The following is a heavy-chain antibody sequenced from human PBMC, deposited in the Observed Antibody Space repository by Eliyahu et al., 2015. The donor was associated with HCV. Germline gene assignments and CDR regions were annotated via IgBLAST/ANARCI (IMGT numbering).Heavy chain of an antibody. CDR2: IKSNAYGAAT. D-gene: IGHD3-3*01. V-gene: IGHV3-49*03. Sequence: EVQLVESGGGVVPPGRSLXLSCSVSDLTFGNYPMTWIRQAPGKGLEWIGSIKSNAYGAATEYAPSVQGRFIILRDDFKRIAYLEMNSLKTDDTGVYFCARQAYDFWSAKIDFWGRGTLVTVSS. J-gene: IGHJ4*02. CDR1: DLTFGNYP. CDR3: ARQAYDFWSAKIDF.